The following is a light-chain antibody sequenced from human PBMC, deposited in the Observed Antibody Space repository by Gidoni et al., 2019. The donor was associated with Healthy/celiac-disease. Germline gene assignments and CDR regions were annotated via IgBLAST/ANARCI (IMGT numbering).Light chain of an antibody. CDR2: DAS. J-gene: IGKJ3*01. Sequence: EIVLPQSPATLSLPPGERATLSCRASQSVSSYLAWYQQKPGQAPRLLIYDASNRATGIPARFSGSGSGTDFTLTISSLEPEDFAVYYCQQRSNWPPNTFGPGTKVDIK. CDR3: QQRSNWPPNT. CDR1: QSVSSY. V-gene: IGKV3-11*01.